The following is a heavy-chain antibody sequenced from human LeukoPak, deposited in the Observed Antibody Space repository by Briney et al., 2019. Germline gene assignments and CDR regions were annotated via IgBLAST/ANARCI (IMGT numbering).Heavy chain of an antibody. CDR2: ISFDGSNK. J-gene: IGHJ4*02. Sequence: AGGCLRLSWAASGFTFSSYAMHSVRQAPGKWREWVTVISFDGSNKYYADSVKGRFTISRDNSKNTLYLKMNSLRAEDTAVYYCARKYASGTYPLDYWGQGILVTVSS. CDR1: GFTFSSYA. V-gene: IGHV3-30*04. D-gene: IGHD3-10*01. CDR3: ARKYASGTYPLDY.